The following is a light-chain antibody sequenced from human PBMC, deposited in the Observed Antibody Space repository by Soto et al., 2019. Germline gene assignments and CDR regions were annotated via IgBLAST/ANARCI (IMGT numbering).Light chain of an antibody. V-gene: IGLV2-14*01. J-gene: IGLJ2*01. Sequence: QSALTQPASVSGSPGQSITISCTGTSSDVGHYNYVSWYQQYPGKAPKLMIYDANTRPSGVSNRFSGSKSGNTASLTISGIQAEDEADYYCCSYTSSSTRIFGGGTKLTVL. CDR3: CSYTSSSTRI. CDR1: SSDVGHYNY. CDR2: DAN.